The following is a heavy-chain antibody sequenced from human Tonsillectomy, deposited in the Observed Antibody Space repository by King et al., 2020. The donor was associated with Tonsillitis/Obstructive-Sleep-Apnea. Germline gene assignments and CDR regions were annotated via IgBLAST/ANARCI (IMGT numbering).Heavy chain of an antibody. J-gene: IGHJ4*02. CDR3: ARGRGYRYGYYFDY. Sequence: VQLQESGPGLVKPSETLSLTCTVSGGSISSYYWSWIRQPPGKGLEWIGYIYYSGSTNYNPSLKSRVTISVDTSKNQFSLRLTSVTAADTAGYYCARGRGYRYGYYFDYWGQGTLVTVSS. CDR1: GGSISSYY. V-gene: IGHV4-59*01. CDR2: IYYSGST. D-gene: IGHD5-18*01.